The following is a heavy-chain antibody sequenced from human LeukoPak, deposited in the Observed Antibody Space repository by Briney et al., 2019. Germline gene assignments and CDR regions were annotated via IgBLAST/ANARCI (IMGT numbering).Heavy chain of an antibody. Sequence: SETLSLTCTVSGGSISSSSYYWGWIRQPPGKGLEWIGSIYYSGSTYYNPSLKSRVTISVDTSKNQFPLKLSSVTAADTAVYYCARSSIRTYYYVYWGQGTLVTVSS. CDR1: GGSISSSSYY. CDR2: IYYSGST. CDR3: ARSSIRTYYYVY. V-gene: IGHV4-39*01. J-gene: IGHJ4*02. D-gene: IGHD2-21*01.